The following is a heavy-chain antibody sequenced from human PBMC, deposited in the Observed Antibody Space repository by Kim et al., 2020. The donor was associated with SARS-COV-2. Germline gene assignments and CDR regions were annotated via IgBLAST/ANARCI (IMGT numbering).Heavy chain of an antibody. J-gene: IGHJ5*02. D-gene: IGHD4-17*01. Sequence: QKFQGRVTITADESTSTAYMELSSLRSEDTAVYYCAREGRYGDYEVWFDPWGQGTLVTVSS. V-gene: IGHV1-69*01. CDR3: AREGRYGDYEVWFDP.